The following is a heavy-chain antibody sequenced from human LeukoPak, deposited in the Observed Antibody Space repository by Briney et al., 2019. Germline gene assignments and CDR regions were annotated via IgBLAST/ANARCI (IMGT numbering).Heavy chain of an antibody. V-gene: IGHV3-13*01. CDR3: AKTGNPPTGDY. Sequence: PGGSLRLSCAASGFTFSSYDIHWVRQATGKGLEWVSGIGTAGEIYYPGSVKGRFTISRDNSKNTLYLQMNSLRAEDTAVYYCAKTGNPPTGDYWGQGTLVTVSS. CDR2: IGTAGEI. D-gene: IGHD1-1*01. CDR1: GFTFSSYD. J-gene: IGHJ4*02.